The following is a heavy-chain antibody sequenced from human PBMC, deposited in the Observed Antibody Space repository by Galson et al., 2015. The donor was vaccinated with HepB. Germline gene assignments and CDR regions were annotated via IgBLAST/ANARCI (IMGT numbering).Heavy chain of an antibody. CDR3: TTDRYSGSYYFYY. Sequence: SLRLSCAASGFTFSNAWMSWVRQAPGKGLEWVGRIKSKTDGGTTDYAAPVKGRFTISRDDSKNTLYLQMNSLKTEDTAVYYCTTDRYSGSYYFYYWGQGTLVTVSS. CDR1: GFTFSNAW. V-gene: IGHV3-15*01. CDR2: IKSKTDGGTT. J-gene: IGHJ4*02. D-gene: IGHD1-26*01.